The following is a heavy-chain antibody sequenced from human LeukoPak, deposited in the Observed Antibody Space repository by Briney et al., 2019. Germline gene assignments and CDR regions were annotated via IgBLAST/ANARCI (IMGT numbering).Heavy chain of an antibody. CDR2: MNSDGSST. D-gene: IGHD3-10*01. CDR1: GFTLSRYW. J-gene: IGHJ5*02. Sequence: GGSLRLSCAASGFTLSRYWMHWVRHAPGKGLVSVAHMNSDGSSTNYADSVKGRFTISRDNAKNMLYLQMNSLRADGTAVYYCAKILGESPRWFDPWGQGTLVTVSS. CDR3: AKILGESPRWFDP. V-gene: IGHV3-74*01.